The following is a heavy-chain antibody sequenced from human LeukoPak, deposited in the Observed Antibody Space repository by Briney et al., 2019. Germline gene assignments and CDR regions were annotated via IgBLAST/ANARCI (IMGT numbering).Heavy chain of an antibody. V-gene: IGHV1-2*02. J-gene: IGHJ5*02. D-gene: IGHD2-2*01. CDR2: INPNSGGT. CDR1: GYTFTGYY. CDR3: AKVVNCRTGSTSWYNWFDP. Sequence: ASVKVSCKPSGYTFTGYYIHSVRQAPGQGREWMGWINPNSGGTNYAQKFQGRVTMTRDTSITTAYMELSRLRSDDTAMYYCAKVVNCRTGSTSWYNWFDPWGQGTLVTVSS.